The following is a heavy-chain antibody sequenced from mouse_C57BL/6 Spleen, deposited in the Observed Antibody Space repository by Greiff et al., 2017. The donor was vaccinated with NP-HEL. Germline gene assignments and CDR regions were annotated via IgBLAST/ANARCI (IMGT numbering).Heavy chain of an antibody. D-gene: IGHD1-1*01. CDR2: INPSNGGT. J-gene: IGHJ2*01. V-gene: IGHV1-53*01. CDR3: ALITTVVAPDY. CDR1: GYTFTSYW. Sequence: VQLQQSGTELVKPGASVKLSCKASGYTFTSYWMHWVKQRPGQGLEWIGNINPSNGGTNYNEKFKSKATLTVDKSSSTAYMQLSSLTSEDTAVYYCALITTVVAPDYWGQGTTLTVSS.